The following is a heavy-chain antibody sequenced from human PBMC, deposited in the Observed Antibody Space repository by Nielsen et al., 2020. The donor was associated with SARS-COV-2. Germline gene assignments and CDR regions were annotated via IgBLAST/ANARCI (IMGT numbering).Heavy chain of an antibody. V-gene: IGHV3-74*01. CDR3: ATGAAAGTGNYYYGMDV. J-gene: IGHJ6*02. Sequence: GESLKISCAASGFTFSSYWMHWVRQAPGKGLVWVSRINSDGSSTSYADSVKGRFTISRDNAKNSLYLQMNSLRAEDTALYYCATGAAAGTGNYYYGMDVWGQGTTVTVSS. CDR1: GFTFSSYW. D-gene: IGHD6-13*01. CDR2: INSDGSST.